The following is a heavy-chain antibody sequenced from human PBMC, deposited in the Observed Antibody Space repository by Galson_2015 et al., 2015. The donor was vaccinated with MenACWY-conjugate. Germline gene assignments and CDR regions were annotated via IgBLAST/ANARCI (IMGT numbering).Heavy chain of an antibody. CDR1: GFTFTTYA. Sequence: SLRLSCAASGFTFTTYAMSWVRQAPGKGLEWVSAITGSGGTTYYADSVKGRFTISRDNSKNTLNLQVNSLRAEDTALYYCARATLGWLRNPLYWGQGTLVTVSS. CDR3: ARATLGWLRNPLY. CDR2: ITGSGGTT. D-gene: IGHD5-12*01. J-gene: IGHJ4*02. V-gene: IGHV3-23*01.